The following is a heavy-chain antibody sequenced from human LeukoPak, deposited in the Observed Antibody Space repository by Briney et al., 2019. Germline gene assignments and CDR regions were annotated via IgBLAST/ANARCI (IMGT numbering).Heavy chain of an antibody. V-gene: IGHV4-4*07. CDR2: IYSSGST. D-gene: IGHD6-13*01. CDR3: ARLGAAAYYPFDY. CDR1: GDSINSYY. Sequence: SDTLSLICTVSGDSINSYYWSWIRQPAGKGLDWIGRIYSSGSTNYNPSLKSRVAMSVDTSKNQFSLKLSSVTAADTAVYYCARLGAAAYYPFDYWGQGILVTVSS. J-gene: IGHJ4*02.